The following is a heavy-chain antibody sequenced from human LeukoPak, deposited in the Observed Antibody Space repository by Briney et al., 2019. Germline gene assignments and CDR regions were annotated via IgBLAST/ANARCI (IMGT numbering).Heavy chain of an antibody. CDR2: INHNGNVN. V-gene: IGHV3-7*03. Sequence: GGSLRLSCAASGFTFSSYWMNWARQAPGKGLEWVASINHNGNVNYYVDSVKGRFTISRDNAKNSLYLQMSNLRAEDTAVYFCARGGGLDVWGQGATVTVSS. D-gene: IGHD3-16*01. CDR1: GFTFSSYW. CDR3: ARGGGLDV. J-gene: IGHJ6*02.